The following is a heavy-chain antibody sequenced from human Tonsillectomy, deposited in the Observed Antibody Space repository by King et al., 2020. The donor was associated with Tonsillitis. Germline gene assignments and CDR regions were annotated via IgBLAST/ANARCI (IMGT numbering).Heavy chain of an antibody. CDR3: ARENMMVRGVGFDY. CDR1: GGSINSGGNY. D-gene: IGHD3-10*01. Sequence: MQLQESGPALVKPSQTLSLTCTVSGGSINSGGNYWSWMRQRPGEGLEWIGYIYYSGSTYYSPSLQSRVTISVDTSKSQFSLKLSSVTAADTAVYYCARENMMVRGVGFDYWGQGTLVTVSS. J-gene: IGHJ4*02. V-gene: IGHV4-31*03. CDR2: IYYSGST.